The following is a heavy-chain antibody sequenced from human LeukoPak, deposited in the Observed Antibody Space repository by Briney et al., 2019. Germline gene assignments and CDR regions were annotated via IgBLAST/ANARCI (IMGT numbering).Heavy chain of an antibody. CDR1: GGTFSSYT. V-gene: IGHV1-69*04. D-gene: IGHD5-18*01. Sequence: SVKVSFKASGGTFSSYTISWVRQAPGQGLEWMGRIIPILGIANYAQKFQGRVTITADKSTSTAYMELSRLRSEDTAVYYCARDGLDGYSYGSLDYWGQGTLVTVSS. CDR3: ARDGLDGYSYGSLDY. CDR2: IIPILGIA. J-gene: IGHJ4*02.